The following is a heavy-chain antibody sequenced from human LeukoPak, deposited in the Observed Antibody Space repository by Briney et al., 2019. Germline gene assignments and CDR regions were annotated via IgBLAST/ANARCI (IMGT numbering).Heavy chain of an antibody. J-gene: IGHJ4*02. D-gene: IGHD1-1*01. CDR1: GHILTGHW. CDR3: AREMRPATTTLVAY. Sequence: ASVKVSCKTSGHILTGHWIHWVRQAPGQGLEWMGFINPNSGNTNYAPKFQGRVTMTRDTSISTAYLELSSLTSDDTAVYYCAREMRPATTTLVAYWGQGTLVTVSS. V-gene: IGHV1-2*02. CDR2: INPNSGNT.